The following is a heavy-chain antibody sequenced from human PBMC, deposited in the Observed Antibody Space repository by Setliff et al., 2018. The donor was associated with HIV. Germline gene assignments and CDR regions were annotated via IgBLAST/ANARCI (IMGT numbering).Heavy chain of an antibody. CDR1: GFTFSKAW. CDR3: TSYSDYAQDYFDQ. CDR2: VKSKDDGGTR. D-gene: IGHD4-17*01. J-gene: IGHJ4*02. V-gene: IGHV3-15*01. Sequence: GGSLRLSCTVSGFTFSKAWMSWVRQAPGKGLEWVGRVKSKDDGGTRDYAAPVKGRFIISGHDSENTVYLEMNSLKTEDTAVYYCTSYSDYAQDYFDQWGQGTLVTVSS.